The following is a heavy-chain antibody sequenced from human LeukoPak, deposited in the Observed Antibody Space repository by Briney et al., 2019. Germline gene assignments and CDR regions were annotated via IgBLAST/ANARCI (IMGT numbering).Heavy chain of an antibody. V-gene: IGHV3-23*01. D-gene: IGHD3-22*01. Sequence: PGGSLRLSCAASGFTFSSYAMSWVRQAPGKGLEWVSAISGSGGSTYYADSVKGRFTISRDNSKNTLYLQMNSLRAEDTAVYYCAKASDLIVVVIKEFAYWGQGTLVTVSS. CDR2: ISGSGGST. J-gene: IGHJ4*02. CDR3: AKASDLIVVVIKEFAY. CDR1: GFTFSSYA.